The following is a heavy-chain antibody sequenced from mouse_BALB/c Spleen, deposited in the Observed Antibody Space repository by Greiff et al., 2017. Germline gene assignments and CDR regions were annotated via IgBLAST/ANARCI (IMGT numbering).Heavy chain of an antibody. J-gene: IGHJ1*01. CDR1: GFSLTDYG. CDR2: IWGGGST. Sequence: VQAVESGPGLVAPSQSLSITCTVSGFSLTDYGVSWIRQPPGKGLEWLGVIWGGGSTYYNSALKSRLSISKDNSKSQVFLKMNSLQTDDTAMYYCAKQIYYCSSRYFDVWGAGTTVTVSS. D-gene: IGHD1-1*01. CDR3: AKQIYYCSSRYFDV. V-gene: IGHV2-6-5*01.